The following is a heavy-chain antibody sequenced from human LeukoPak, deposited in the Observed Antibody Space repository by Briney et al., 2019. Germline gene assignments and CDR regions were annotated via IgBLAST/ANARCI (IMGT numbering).Heavy chain of an antibody. CDR2: INPNSGGT. CDR3: ARQIGLTQSSGWYY. J-gene: IGHJ4*02. V-gene: IGHV1-2*02. D-gene: IGHD6-19*01. Sequence: ASVKVSCKASGYTFTGYYMHWVRQAPGQGLEWMGWINPNSGGTNYAQKFQGRVTITRNTSISTAYMELSSLRSEDTAVYYCARQIGLTQSSGWYYWGQGTLVTVSS. CDR1: GYTFTGYY.